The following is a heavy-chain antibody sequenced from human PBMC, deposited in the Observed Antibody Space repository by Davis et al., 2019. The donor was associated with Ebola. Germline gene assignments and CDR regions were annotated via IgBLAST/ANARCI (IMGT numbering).Heavy chain of an antibody. CDR2: IIPILGIA. Sequence: SVKVSCKASGGTFSSYAISWVRQAPGQGLEWMGRIIPILGIANYAQKFQGRVTITADKSTSTAYMELSSLRSEDTAVYYCAGDSSRSYGYYYYGMDVWGQGTTVTVSS. CDR1: GGTFSSYA. D-gene: IGHD6-6*01. CDR3: AGDSSRSYGYYYYGMDV. J-gene: IGHJ6*02. V-gene: IGHV1-69*04.